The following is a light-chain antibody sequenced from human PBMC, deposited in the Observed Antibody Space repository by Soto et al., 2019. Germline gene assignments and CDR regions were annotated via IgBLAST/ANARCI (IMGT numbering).Light chain of an antibody. CDR1: QSIYANY. J-gene: IGKJ1*01. V-gene: IGKV3-20*01. Sequence: EIVLTQSPGTLSLSPGERATLSCRASQSIYANYLAWYQQKPGQAPRLLIYAASSRATGIPGRFSGSGSGTDFTLTISRLEPEDFAVYYCQQYGSSPRAFGLGTKVEIK. CDR2: AAS. CDR3: QQYGSSPRA.